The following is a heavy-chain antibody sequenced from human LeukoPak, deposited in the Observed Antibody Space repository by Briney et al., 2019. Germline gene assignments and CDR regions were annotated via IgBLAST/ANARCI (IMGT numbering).Heavy chain of an antibody. CDR2: IKSQADGGTT. Sequence: GGSLRLSCAASGFTFSNAYIMWVRQAPGKGLEWVGRIKSQADGGTTDYAAPVKDRFTISRDGSKNTVYLQMNTLKTEDTAVYYCTTDIIYWGQGTLVTVSS. V-gene: IGHV3-15*01. CDR1: GFTFSNAY. CDR3: TTDIIY. J-gene: IGHJ4*02. D-gene: IGHD1-14*01.